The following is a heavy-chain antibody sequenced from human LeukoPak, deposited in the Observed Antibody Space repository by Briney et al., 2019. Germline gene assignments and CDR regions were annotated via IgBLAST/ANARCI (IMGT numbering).Heavy chain of an antibody. J-gene: IGHJ6*02. CDR2: INPSGGDT. CDR3: ARGCRVVPGVHNVGMTSYYNGMDV. Sequence: ASVKVSCKPSGYTFTSYYMHWVRQAPGQGLEWMGIINPSGGDTSYAQKFQGRVTTTRDPSTSTVYMEVVSLRPEDTAVYYCARGCRVVPGVHNVGMTSYYNGMDVWGQGTTVTVSS. CDR1: GYTFTSYY. V-gene: IGHV1-46*01. D-gene: IGHD2-2*01.